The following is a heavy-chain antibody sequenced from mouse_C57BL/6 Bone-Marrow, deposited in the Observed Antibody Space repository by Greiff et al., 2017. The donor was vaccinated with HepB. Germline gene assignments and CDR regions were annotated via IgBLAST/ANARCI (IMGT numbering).Heavy chain of an antibody. V-gene: IGHV1-15*01. CDR1: GYTFTDYE. J-gene: IGHJ2*01. CDR2: IDPETGGT. Sequence: VQVVESGAELVRPGASVTLSCKASGYTFTDYEMHWVKQTPVHGLEWIGAIDPETGGTAYNQKFKGKAILTADKSSSTAYMELRSLTSEDSAVYYCTGYPDYWGQGTTLTVSS. D-gene: IGHD2-14*01. CDR3: TGYPDY.